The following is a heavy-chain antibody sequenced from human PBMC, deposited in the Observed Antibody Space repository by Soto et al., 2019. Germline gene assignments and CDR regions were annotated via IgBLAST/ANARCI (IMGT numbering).Heavy chain of an antibody. V-gene: IGHV4-39*01. J-gene: IGHJ4*02. CDR2: IYYSGST. D-gene: IGHD3-9*01. CDR1: SGSISSSSYY. CDR3: ASRYYDILAGYYTIDY. Sequence: SETLSLTCPVSSGSISSSSYYWGWIRQSPGKGLEWIGSIYYSGSTYYNPSLKSRVTISVDTSKNQFSLKLSSVTAADTAVYYCASRYYDILAGYYTIDYWGQGTLVTVSS.